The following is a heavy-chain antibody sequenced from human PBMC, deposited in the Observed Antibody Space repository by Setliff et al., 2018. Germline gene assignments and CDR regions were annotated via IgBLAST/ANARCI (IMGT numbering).Heavy chain of an antibody. CDR1: GYTFTSYD. J-gene: IGHJ6*02. V-gene: IGHV1-18*01. D-gene: IGHD6-13*01. Sequence: ASVKVSCKASGYTFTSYDISWVRQAPGQGLEWMGWISAYNGNTNYAQKLQGRVTMTTDTSTSTAYMEVRSLGSDDTAVYYCARVSMYSSSWYYYYYGMDVWGQGTTVTVSS. CDR2: ISAYNGNT. CDR3: ARVSMYSSSWYYYYYGMDV.